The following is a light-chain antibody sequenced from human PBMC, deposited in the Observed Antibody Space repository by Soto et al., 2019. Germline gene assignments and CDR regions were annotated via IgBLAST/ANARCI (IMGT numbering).Light chain of an antibody. Sequence: EIVMTQYPVTLSLSPGERATLSCRAGESVSSNLAWYQQKPGQSPRLLIYGESTRATGVPARFTGSGSGTEFTLTISSLQFDDSAVYYCPQYNNWWTFGQGTQVEIK. V-gene: IGKV3-15*01. CDR3: PQYNNWWT. CDR2: GES. CDR1: ESVSSN. J-gene: IGKJ1*01.